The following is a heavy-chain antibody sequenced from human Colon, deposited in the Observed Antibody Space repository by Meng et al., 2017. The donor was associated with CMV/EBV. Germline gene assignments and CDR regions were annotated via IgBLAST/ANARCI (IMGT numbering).Heavy chain of an antibody. CDR3: VRTNRGYCNFITCWEWFDP. Sequence: GESLKISCVASGFAFADYSMSWVRQAPGKGLGWGSGIDWSGEKTGDADSVKGRSTISRDNATNSLYLEMSGLRPENTALYHCVRTNRGYCNFITCWEWFDPWGQGTLVTVSS. CDR2: IDWSGEKT. D-gene: IGHD2-15*01. J-gene: IGHJ5*02. CDR1: GFAFADYS. V-gene: IGHV3-20*01.